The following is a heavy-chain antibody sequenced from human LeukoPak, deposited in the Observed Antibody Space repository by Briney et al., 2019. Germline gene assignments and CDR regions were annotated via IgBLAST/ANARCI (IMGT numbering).Heavy chain of an antibody. V-gene: IGHV4-59*01. CDR2: IYYSGNT. CDR3: ARGGGITIFGVVPDY. Sequence: SETLSLTCTVSGGSLSSYYWSWIRQPPGKGLEWIGYIYYSGNTNYNPSLKSRVTITVNTSKDQFSLKLSSVTAADTAVYYCARGGGITIFGVVPDYWGQGTLVTVSS. D-gene: IGHD3-3*01. J-gene: IGHJ4*02. CDR1: GGSLSSYY.